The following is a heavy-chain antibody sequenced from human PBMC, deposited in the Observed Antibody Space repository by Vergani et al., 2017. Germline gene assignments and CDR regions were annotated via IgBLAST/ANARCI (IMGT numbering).Heavy chain of an antibody. CDR1: GFTFSNSA. CDR3: VKEKIDLGSYFFDS. J-gene: IGHJ4*01. Sequence: VQLVESGGGVVQPGTSLRLSCAASGFTFSNSAVSWVRQAPGRGLAWVSSISGPGLSTYYADSVKGRFSISRDNSKNTVFLQMHSLRAEDTAIYYCVKEKIDLGSYFFDSWGHGILVTVSS. D-gene: IGHD2/OR15-2a*01. V-gene: IGHV3-23*04. CDR2: ISGPGLST.